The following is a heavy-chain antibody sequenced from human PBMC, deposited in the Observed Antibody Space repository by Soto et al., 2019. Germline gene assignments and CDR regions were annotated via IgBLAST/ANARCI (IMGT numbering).Heavy chain of an antibody. V-gene: IGHV4-34*01. CDR3: ARASVYCSGGSCFPRRYYYYYGMDV. CDR1: GGSFSGYY. Sequence: SDTLSLTCAVYGGSFSGYYWSWIRQPPGKGLEWIGEINHSGSTNYNPSLKSRVTISVDTSKNQFSLKLSSVTAADTAVYYCARASVYCSGGSCFPRRYYYYYGMDVWGQGTTVTVSS. D-gene: IGHD2-15*01. CDR2: INHSGST. J-gene: IGHJ6*02.